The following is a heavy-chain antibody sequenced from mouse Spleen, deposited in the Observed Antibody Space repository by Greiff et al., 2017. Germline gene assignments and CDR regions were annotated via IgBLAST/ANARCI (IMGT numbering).Heavy chain of an antibody. D-gene: IGHD2-4*01. J-gene: IGHJ3*01. CDR2: IHPNSGST. CDR3: AKEVGYYEAY. CDR1: GYTFTSYW. V-gene: IGHV1-64*01. Sequence: QVQLQQPGAELVKPGASVKLSCKASGYTFTSYWMHWVKQRPGQGLEWIGMIHPNSGSTNYNEKFKSKVTLTVDKSSSTAYMQLSSLTSEDSAVYYCAKEVGYYEAYWGQGTLVTVSA.